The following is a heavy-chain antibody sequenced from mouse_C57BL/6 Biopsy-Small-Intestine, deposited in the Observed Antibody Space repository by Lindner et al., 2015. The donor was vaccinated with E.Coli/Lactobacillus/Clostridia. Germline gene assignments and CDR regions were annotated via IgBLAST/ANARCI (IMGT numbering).Heavy chain of an antibody. CDR1: GFTFSSYG. CDR3: ASPYYGNYYAMDY. V-gene: IGHV5-6*01. D-gene: IGHD2-10*01. Sequence: VQLQESGGDLVKPGGSLKLSCAASGFTFSSYGISWVRQTPDKRLEWVATISSGGSYTYYPDSVKGRFTISRDNAKNTLYLQMSSLKSEDTAMYYCASPYYGNYYAMDYWGQGTSVTVSS. J-gene: IGHJ4*01. CDR2: ISSGGSYT.